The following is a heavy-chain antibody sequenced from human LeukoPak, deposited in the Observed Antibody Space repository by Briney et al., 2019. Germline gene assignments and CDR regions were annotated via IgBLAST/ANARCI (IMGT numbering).Heavy chain of an antibody. CDR1: GFTFDDYG. CDR3: ARGLVAVAGTGDY. D-gene: IGHD6-19*01. J-gene: IGHJ4*02. CDR2: INWNGDST. Sequence: GGSLRLSCAASGFTFDDYGMIWVRQAPGKGLEWVSGINWNGDSTGYADSVKGRFTISRDNAKNSLYLQMNSLRAEDTAFYYCARGLVAVAGTGDYWGQGTLVTVSS. V-gene: IGHV3-20*04.